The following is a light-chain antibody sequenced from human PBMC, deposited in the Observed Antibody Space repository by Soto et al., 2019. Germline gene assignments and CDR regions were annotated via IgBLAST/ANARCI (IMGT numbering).Light chain of an antibody. CDR2: GAS. J-gene: IGKJ5*01. CDR3: QQYGSSPIT. CDR1: QSFRGL. Sequence: EVVLTQSPVTLSLSPGERATLAFRASQSFRGLLAWYQQKPGQAPRLLIYGASSRATGIPDRFSGSGSGTDFTLTISRLEPEDFAVYYCQQYGSSPITFGQGTRLEIK. V-gene: IGKV3-20*01.